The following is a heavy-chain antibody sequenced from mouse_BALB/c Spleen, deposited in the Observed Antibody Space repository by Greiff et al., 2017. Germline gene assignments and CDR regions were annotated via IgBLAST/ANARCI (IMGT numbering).Heavy chain of an antibody. V-gene: IGHV5-12-1*01. D-gene: IGHD2-3*01. CDR1: GFAFSSYD. J-gene: IGHJ3*01. CDR2: ISSGGGST. CDR3: ARPPDGYPAWFAY. Sequence: EVKLVESGGGLVKPGGSLKLSCAASGFAFSSYDMSWVRQTPEKRLEWVAYISSGGGSTYYPYTVKGRFTISRDNAKNTLYLQMSSLKSEDTSMYYCARPPDGYPAWFAYWGQGTLVTVSA.